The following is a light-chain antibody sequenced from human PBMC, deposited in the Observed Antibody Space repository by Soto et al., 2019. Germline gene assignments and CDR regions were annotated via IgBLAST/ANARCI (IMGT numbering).Light chain of an antibody. J-gene: IGLJ1*01. CDR2: ENN. Sequence: QSVLTQPPSVSEAPGQRVTISCTGRSSNIGAGYEAHWYQQVPGTAPKLLIYENNNRPSGVPDRFSGSKSGTSASLAITGLQAEDEAEYYCQSYDSSLSGYVFGTGTKPTVL. CDR1: SSNIGAGYE. V-gene: IGLV1-40*01. CDR3: QSYDSSLSGYV.